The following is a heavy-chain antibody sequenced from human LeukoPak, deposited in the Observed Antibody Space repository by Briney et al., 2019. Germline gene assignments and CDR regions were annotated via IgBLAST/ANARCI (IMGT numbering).Heavy chain of an antibody. D-gene: IGHD5-24*01. Sequence: PGGSLRLSCAPSGFTFSSYGMHWVRQAPGKGLEWVAVIWYDGSNKYYADSVKGRVTISRDSSKSTLYLLMNSLRAEDTAVYYCAREGGQMSFFDMWGQGTMVTVTS. J-gene: IGHJ3*02. CDR1: GFTFSSYG. CDR3: AREGGQMSFFDM. CDR2: IWYDGSNK. V-gene: IGHV3-33*01.